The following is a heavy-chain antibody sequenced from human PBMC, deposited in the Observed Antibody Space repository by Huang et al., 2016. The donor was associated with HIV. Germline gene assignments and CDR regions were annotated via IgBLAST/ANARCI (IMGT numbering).Heavy chain of an antibody. Sequence: QVHLVESGGGVVQPGGSLRLSCAASGFKLSGFGMHWVRQAPGKGLEWVSVNSYDGRSQFYTDSVKGRFTISRDNSDNTLSLQMKGLRPDDTAVYYCAKESRWFSDFDHWGQGVLVSVSS. V-gene: IGHV3-30*18. CDR3: AKESRWFSDFDH. CDR2: NSYDGRSQ. D-gene: IGHD2-15*01. CDR1: GFKLSGFG. J-gene: IGHJ4*02.